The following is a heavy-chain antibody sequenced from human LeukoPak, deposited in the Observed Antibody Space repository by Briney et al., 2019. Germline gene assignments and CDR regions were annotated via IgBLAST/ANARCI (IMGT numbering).Heavy chain of an antibody. CDR1: GYTFPSYY. Sequence: GASVKVSCKASGYTFPSYYLHWVRQAPAQGLEWVGIINPSGDPTTYAQKFQGRVTMTSDMSTSTVYMELSSLRSEDTAVYYCARSSGYYSSLFYMHVWGKGTTVTVSS. D-gene: IGHD3-22*01. J-gene: IGHJ6*03. CDR2: INPSGDPT. V-gene: IGHV1-46*01. CDR3: ARSSGYYSSLFYMHV.